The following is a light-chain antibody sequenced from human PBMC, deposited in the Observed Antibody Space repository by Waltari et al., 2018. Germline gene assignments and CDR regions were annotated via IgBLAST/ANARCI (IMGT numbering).Light chain of an antibody. Sequence: QSALTQSASVSGSPGQSITISCTGISSDVKNYNFVSWYQQHPGKAPKLMIYEGTKRPSGVSKRFSGSKSGNTASLTISGLQAEDEADYYCCSYAGSVVFGGGTKLTVL. J-gene: IGLJ2*01. CDR3: CSYAGSVV. CDR1: SSDVKNYNF. CDR2: EGT. V-gene: IGLV2-23*01.